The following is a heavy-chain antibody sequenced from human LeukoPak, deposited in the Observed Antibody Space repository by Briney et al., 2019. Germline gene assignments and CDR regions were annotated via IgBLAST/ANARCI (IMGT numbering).Heavy chain of an antibody. CDR3: AREVGATGYYFDY. CDR2: IYYSGST. J-gene: IGHJ4*02. CDR1: GGSISSGDYY. Sequence: SETLSLTCTVSGGSISSGDYYWSWIRQPPGKGLEWIGYIYYSGSTYYNPSLKSRVPLSVDTSKNQFSLKLSSVTAADTAVYYCAREVGATGYYFDYWGQGTLVTVSS. D-gene: IGHD1-26*01. V-gene: IGHV4-30-4*02.